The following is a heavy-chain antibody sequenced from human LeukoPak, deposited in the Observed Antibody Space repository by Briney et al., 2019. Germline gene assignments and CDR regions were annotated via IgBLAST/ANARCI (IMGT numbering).Heavy chain of an antibody. J-gene: IGHJ4*02. D-gene: IGHD2-15*01. CDR2: ISYDGSNK. CDR1: GFTFSSYA. Sequence: PGGSLRLSCAASGFTFSSYAMHWVRQAPAKGLEWVAVISYDGSNKYYTDSVKGRFSISRDNSKNTLYLQMNSLRAEDTAVYYCAKDPGYCSGGSCYYFGYWGQGTLVTVSS. CDR3: AKDPGYCSGGSCYYFGY. V-gene: IGHV3-30*18.